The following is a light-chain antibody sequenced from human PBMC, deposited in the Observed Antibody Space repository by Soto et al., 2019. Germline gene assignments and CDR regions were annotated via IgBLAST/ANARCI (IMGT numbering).Light chain of an antibody. CDR3: QSYDSDFVV. CDR2: ENN. CDR1: SGSIANNY. J-gene: IGLJ2*01. V-gene: IGLV6-57*04. Sequence: NFMLTQPHSVSESPGKTVTISCTRSSGSIANNYVQWYQQRPGSAHTTVIYENNQRLSGVPDRFSGSTDGSSNSASLTISGLQTEDEADYYCQSYDSDFVVFGGGTQLTVL.